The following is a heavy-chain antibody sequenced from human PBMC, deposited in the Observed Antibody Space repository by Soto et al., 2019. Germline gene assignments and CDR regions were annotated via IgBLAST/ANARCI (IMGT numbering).Heavy chain of an antibody. D-gene: IGHD6-13*01. CDR2: IRSKANSYAT. J-gene: IGHJ6*02. V-gene: IGHV3-73*01. Sequence: GGSLRLSCAASGFTFSGSAMHWVRQASGKGLEWVGRIRSKANSYATAYAASVKGRFTISRDDSKNTAYLQMNSLKTEDTAVYYCTTYSSSYYYGMDVWGQGTTVTVPS. CDR1: GFTFSGSA. CDR3: TTYSSSYYYGMDV.